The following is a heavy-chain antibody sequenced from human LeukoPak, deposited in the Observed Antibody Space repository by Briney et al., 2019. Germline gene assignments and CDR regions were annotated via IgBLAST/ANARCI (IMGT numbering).Heavy chain of an antibody. CDR3: ARLDSGSYLGVYYYHYMDV. CDR1: GFTFSSYS. D-gene: IGHD1-26*01. V-gene: IGHV3-21*01. Sequence: GGSLRLSCAASGFTFSSYSMNWVRQAPGKGLEWVSSISSSSSYIYYADSVKGRFTISRDNAKNSLYLQMNSLRAEDTAVYYCARLDSGSYLGVYYYHYMDVWGKGTTVTVSS. J-gene: IGHJ6*03. CDR2: ISSSSSYI.